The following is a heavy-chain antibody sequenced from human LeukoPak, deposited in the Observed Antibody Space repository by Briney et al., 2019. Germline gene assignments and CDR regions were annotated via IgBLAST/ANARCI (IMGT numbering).Heavy chain of an antibody. CDR1: GFTFSSYG. V-gene: IGHV3-30*18. Sequence: PGGSLRLSCAASGFTFSSYGMHWVRQAPGKGLEWVAVISYDGSNKYYADSVKGRFTISRDNSKNTLYLQMNSLRAEDTAVYYCAKEVFLDHYFDYWGQGTLVTVSS. CDR3: AKEVFLDHYFDY. CDR2: ISYDGSNK. D-gene: IGHD3/OR15-3a*01. J-gene: IGHJ4*02.